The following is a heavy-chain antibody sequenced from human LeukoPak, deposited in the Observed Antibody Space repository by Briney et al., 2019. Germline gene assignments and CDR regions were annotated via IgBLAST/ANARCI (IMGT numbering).Heavy chain of an antibody. CDR3: ARGIVLMAYEARVGRDNWFDP. CDR2: INHSGST. Sequence: SETLSLTCAVYGGSFSGYYWSWIRQPPGKGLEWIGEINHSGSTNYNPSLKSRVTISVDTSKNQFFLKLSSVTAADTAVYYCARGIVLMAYEARVGRDNWFDPWGQGTLVTVSS. V-gene: IGHV4-34*01. D-gene: IGHD2-8*01. CDR1: GGSFSGYY. J-gene: IGHJ5*02.